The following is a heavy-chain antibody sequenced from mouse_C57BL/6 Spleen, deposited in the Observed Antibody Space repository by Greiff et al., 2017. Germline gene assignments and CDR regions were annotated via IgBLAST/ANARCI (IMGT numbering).Heavy chain of an antibody. CDR2: IDPNSGGT. Sequence: QVQLKQPGAELVKPGASVKLSCKASGYTFTSYWMHWVKQRPGRGLEWIGRIDPNSGGTKYNEKFKSKATLTVDKPSSTAYMQLSSLTSEDSAVYYCARGGYGSSYWFAYWGQGTLVTVSA. CDR3: ARGGYGSSYWFAY. D-gene: IGHD1-1*01. V-gene: IGHV1-72*01. CDR1: GYTFTSYW. J-gene: IGHJ3*01.